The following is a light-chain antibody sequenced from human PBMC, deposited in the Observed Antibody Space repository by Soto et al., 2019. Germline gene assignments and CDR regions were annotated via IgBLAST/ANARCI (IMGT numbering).Light chain of an antibody. V-gene: IGLV2-14*01. CDR1: SSDVGGYNY. Sequence: QSALTQPASVSGSPGQSITISCTGTSSDVGGYNYVSWYQQHPGKAPKLMIYEVSNRPSGVSNRFSGSKSGNTASLTISGLQAEDEADYYCRSYTSSSNHVVFGGGTKLTVL. J-gene: IGLJ2*01. CDR3: RSYTSSSNHVV. CDR2: EVS.